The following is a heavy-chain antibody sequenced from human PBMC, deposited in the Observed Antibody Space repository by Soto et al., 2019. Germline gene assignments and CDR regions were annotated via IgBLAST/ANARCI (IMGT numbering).Heavy chain of an antibody. J-gene: IGHJ4*02. CDR2: ISSSGDNT. Sequence: PGGSLRLSCAASGFTFNIYAMSWVRQAPGKGLEWVSAISSSGDNTYYADSVKGRFIISRDNSKNTLYLQMSSLRAEDTAVYYCANSFSPSGTNWLSNFDHWGQGTLVTVSS. V-gene: IGHV3-23*01. D-gene: IGHD1-1*01. CDR3: ANSFSPSGTNWLSNFDH. CDR1: GFTFNIYA.